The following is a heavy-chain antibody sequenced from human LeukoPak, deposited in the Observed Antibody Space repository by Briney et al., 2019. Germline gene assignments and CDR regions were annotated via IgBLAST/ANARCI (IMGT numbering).Heavy chain of an antibody. J-gene: IGHJ4*02. V-gene: IGHV4-34*01. CDR1: GGSFSGYY. Sequence: KPSETLSLTCAVYGGSFSGYYWSWIRQPPGKGLVWIGEINHSGSTNYNPSLKSRVTISVDTSKNQFSLKLSSVTAADTAVYYCARALITMIVVAPKRGFEYWGQGTLVTVSS. CDR3: ARALITMIVVAPKRGFEY. D-gene: IGHD3-22*01. CDR2: INHSGST.